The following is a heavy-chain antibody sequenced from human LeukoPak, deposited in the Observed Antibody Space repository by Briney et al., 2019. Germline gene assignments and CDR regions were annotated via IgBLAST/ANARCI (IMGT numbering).Heavy chain of an antibody. CDR1: GYTFTSYY. V-gene: IGHV1-46*03. Sequence: GASVKVSCKASGYTFTSYYMHWVRQAPGQGLEWMGIINPSGGSTSYAQKFQGRVTMTRDTSTSTVYMELSSLRSEDTAVYYCAMLYSNYDYFDYWGQGTLVTVSS. D-gene: IGHD4-11*01. CDR2: INPSGGST. CDR3: AMLYSNYDYFDY. J-gene: IGHJ4*02.